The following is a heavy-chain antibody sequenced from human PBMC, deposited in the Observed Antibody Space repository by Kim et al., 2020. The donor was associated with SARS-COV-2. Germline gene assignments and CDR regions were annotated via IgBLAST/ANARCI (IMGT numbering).Heavy chain of an antibody. CDR2: IYYSGST. D-gene: IGHD6-13*01. J-gene: IGHJ5*02. CDR3: ARAAIAAAGTLDWFDP. CDR1: GGSISSGGYY. Sequence: SETLSLTCTVSGGSISSGGYYWSWIRQHPGKGLEWIGYIYYSGSTYYNPSLKSRVTISVDTSKNQFSLKLSSVTAADTAVYYCARAAIAAAGTLDWFDPWGQGTLVTVSS. V-gene: IGHV4-31*03.